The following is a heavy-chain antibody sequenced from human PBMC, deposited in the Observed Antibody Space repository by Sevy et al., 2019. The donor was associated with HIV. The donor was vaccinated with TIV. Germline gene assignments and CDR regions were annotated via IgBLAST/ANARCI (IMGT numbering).Heavy chain of an antibody. CDR3: AREPLLGFGAPTGSVSLDY. V-gene: IGHV1-2*06. CDR1: GYTFTGYY. J-gene: IGHJ4*02. CDR2: INPNSGGT. D-gene: IGHD3-10*01. Sequence: ASVKVSCKASGYTFTGYYMHWVRQAPGQGLEWMGRINPNSGGTNYAQKFQGRVTMTRDTSISTAYMELSRLRSDDTAVYYCAREPLLGFGAPTGSVSLDYWGQGTLVTVSS.